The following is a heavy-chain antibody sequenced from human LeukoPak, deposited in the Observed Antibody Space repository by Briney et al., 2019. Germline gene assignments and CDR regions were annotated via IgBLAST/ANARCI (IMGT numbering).Heavy chain of an antibody. CDR3: ARYIVVVPTAMSGDYYYGMDV. CDR2: IIPIFGTA. D-gene: IGHD2-2*01. J-gene: IGHJ6*02. V-gene: IGHV1-69*01. CDR1: GGTFSSYA. Sequence: SVKVSCKASGGTFSSYAISWVRQAPGQGLEWMGGIIPIFGTANYAQKFQGRVTITADGSTSTAYMELSSLRSEDTAVYYCARYIVVVPTAMSGDYYYGMDVWGQGTTVTVSS.